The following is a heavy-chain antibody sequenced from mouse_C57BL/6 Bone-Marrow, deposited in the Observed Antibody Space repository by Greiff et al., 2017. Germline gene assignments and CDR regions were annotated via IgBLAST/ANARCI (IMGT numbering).Heavy chain of an antibody. Sequence: VQLKQSGAELVRPGASVKLSCTASGFNIKDDYMHWVKQRPEQGLEWIGWIDPENGDTEYASKFQGKATITADTSSNTAYLQLSSLTSEDTAVYYCTLYDYDVRGNFDYWGQGTTLTVSS. D-gene: IGHD2-4*01. J-gene: IGHJ2*01. CDR2: IDPENGDT. CDR3: TLYDYDVRGNFDY. V-gene: IGHV14-4*01. CDR1: GFNIKDDY.